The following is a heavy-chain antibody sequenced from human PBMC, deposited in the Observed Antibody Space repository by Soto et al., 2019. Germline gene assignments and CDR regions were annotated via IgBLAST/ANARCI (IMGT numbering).Heavy chain of an antibody. D-gene: IGHD6-13*01. V-gene: IGHV3-30*03. CDR1: GISISTYA. CDR3: ACRQQNYYYDGMDV. Sequence: QVQLVESGGGVVQPGRSLTVSCAASGISISTYAMHWVRQAPGKGLEWVAVISQDGSVKYYADSVKGRFTISRDNPKNTLFLQMNSLGADDTAVYYCACRQQNYYYDGMDVWCQGTTVTVSS. CDR2: ISQDGSVK. J-gene: IGHJ6*02.